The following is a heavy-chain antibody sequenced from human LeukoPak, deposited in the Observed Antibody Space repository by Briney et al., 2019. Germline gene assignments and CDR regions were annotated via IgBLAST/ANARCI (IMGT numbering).Heavy chain of an antibody. V-gene: IGHV1-2*02. CDR1: GYTFTGYY. D-gene: IGHD3-22*01. J-gene: IGHJ4*02. Sequence: PVASVKLSCKASGYTFTGYYMHWVRQAPGQGLEWMAWINTNSGGTIYAKKCQGRVSMTRDTSISTAYRELSRLRSDDTAVYYCARRQGGDSSGYERFDYWGQGTLVTVCS. CDR3: ARRQGGDSSGYERFDY. CDR2: INTNSGGT.